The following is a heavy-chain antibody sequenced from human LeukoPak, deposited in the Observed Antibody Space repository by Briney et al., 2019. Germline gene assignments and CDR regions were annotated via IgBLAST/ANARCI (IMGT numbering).Heavy chain of an antibody. J-gene: IGHJ4*02. Sequence: GGSLRLSCAASGFTFSSYWMHWVRQAPGKGLVWVSRINSDGSSTSYADSVKGRFTISRDNTKNTLYLQMNSLRAEDTAVYYCARGEGGDQYYYDSSGYYYPGVWGQGTLVTVSS. D-gene: IGHD3-22*01. CDR3: ARGEGGDQYYYDSSGYYYPGV. V-gene: IGHV3-74*01. CDR1: GFTFSSYW. CDR2: INSDGSST.